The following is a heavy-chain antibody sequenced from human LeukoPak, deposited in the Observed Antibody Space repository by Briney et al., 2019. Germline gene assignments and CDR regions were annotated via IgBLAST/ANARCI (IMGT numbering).Heavy chain of an antibody. CDR1: GGSISSYY. CDR3: ARGGGWSPYYFDY. J-gene: IGHJ4*02. V-gene: IGHV4-59*01. D-gene: IGHD6-19*01. Sequence: SETLSLTCTVSGGSISSYYWSWIRQPPGKGLEWIGYIYYSGSTSYNPSLKSRVAISVDTSKNQFSLKLSSVTAADTAVYYCARGGGWSPYYFDYWGQRTLVTVSS. CDR2: IYYSGST.